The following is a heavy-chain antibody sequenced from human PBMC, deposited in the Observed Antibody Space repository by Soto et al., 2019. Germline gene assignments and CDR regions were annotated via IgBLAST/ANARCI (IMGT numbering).Heavy chain of an antibody. CDR2: INHSGTT. V-gene: IGHV4-34*01. Sequence: PSETLSLTCAVYGGSFSGYYWSWIRQPPGKGLEWIGEINHSGTTNYNPSLKSRVTISVDTSKNQFSLKLSSVTAADTAVYYCARGRGYCSSTSCYRKEEDYWGQGTLVTVSS. J-gene: IGHJ4*02. CDR3: ARGRGYCSSTSCYRKEEDY. CDR1: GGSFSGYY. D-gene: IGHD2-2*01.